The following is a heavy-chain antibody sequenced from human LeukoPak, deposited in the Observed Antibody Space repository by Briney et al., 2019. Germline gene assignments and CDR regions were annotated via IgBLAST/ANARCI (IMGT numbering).Heavy chain of an antibody. CDR2: IYRSGST. Sequence: SETLSLTCAVSGYSISSDYFWGWIRQPPGKGLEWIGSIYRSGSTYYNPSLKSRVTMSIHTSKNQFSLKLSSVTAADTAVYYCAREESLRFLEWLWDYWGQGTLVTVSS. CDR1: GYSISSDYF. D-gene: IGHD3-3*01. V-gene: IGHV4-38-2*02. J-gene: IGHJ4*02. CDR3: AREESLRFLEWLWDY.